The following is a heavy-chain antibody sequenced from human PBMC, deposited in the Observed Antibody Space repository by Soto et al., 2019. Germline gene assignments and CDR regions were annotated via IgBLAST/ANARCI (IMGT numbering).Heavy chain of an antibody. Sequence: PGQSLKISEKAFIYSLTEYWSCWVRHLPGKGRGWMGFIYTGASDTRYSPSCQGQVTLSADKSISTAYLQWSSLKASDSAIYFCASHPNSWYYSAHRGKGTVVTVS. CDR1: IYSLTEYW. V-gene: IGHV5-51*01. CDR3: ASHPNSWYYSAH. J-gene: IGHJ4*02. D-gene: IGHD6-13*01. CDR2: IYTGASDT.